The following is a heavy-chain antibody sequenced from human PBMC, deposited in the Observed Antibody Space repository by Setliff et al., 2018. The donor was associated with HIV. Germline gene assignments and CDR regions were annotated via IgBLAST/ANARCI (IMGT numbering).Heavy chain of an antibody. CDR2: IIPVFGSA. D-gene: IGHD3-9*01. CDR3: ARAPGDILTAYFGGLDY. V-gene: IGHV1-69*05. Sequence: SVKVSCKASGGTFSTSAISWVRQAPGRGLEWMGGIIPVFGSAHYAQKFQDRITITTDESTSSVFVELSNLRPDDTAIYYCARAPGDILTAYFGGLDYWGQGALVTVSS. J-gene: IGHJ4*02. CDR1: GGTFSTSA.